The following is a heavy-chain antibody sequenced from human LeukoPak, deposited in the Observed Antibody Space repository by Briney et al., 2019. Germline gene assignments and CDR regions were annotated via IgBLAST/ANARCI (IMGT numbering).Heavy chain of an antibody. V-gene: IGHV4-39*07. CDR3: ARAYDSRGYNDYSCDS. Sequence: PSETLSLTCTVSGGSISSSSYYWGWIRQPPGKGLEWIRSIYYSGSSYYNPPLKSRVTISVDTSKNQFSLKLSSVTAAATAVYYCARAYDSRGYNDYSCDSWGERNLFTVSS. CDR2: IYYSGSS. CDR1: GGSISSSSYY. J-gene: IGHJ4*02. D-gene: IGHD3-22*01.